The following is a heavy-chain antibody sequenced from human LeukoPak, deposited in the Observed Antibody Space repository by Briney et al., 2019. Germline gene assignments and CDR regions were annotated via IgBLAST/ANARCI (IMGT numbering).Heavy chain of an antibody. CDR1: GFTFSIHA. Sequence: GGSLRLSCAASGFTFSIHAMGWVRQAPGKGLEWVSAISGSGGSTYYADSVKGRFTISRDNSKNTLYLQMNSLRAEDTAVYYCAKDRVVHGDPNFDYWGQGTLVTVSS. D-gene: IGHD4-17*01. V-gene: IGHV3-23*01. CDR3: AKDRVVHGDPNFDY. CDR2: ISGSGGST. J-gene: IGHJ4*02.